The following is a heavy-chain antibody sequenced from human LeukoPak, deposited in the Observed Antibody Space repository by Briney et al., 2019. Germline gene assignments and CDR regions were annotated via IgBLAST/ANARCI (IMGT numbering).Heavy chain of an antibody. CDR1: GGSISSSSYY. V-gene: IGHV4-39*07. CDR3: ARDLGAVAGIDY. CDR2: IYYSGST. Sequence: SETLSLTCTVSGGSISSSSYYWGWIRQPPGKGLEWIGSIYYSGSTYYNPSLKSRVTISVDTSKNQFSLKLSSATAADTAVYYCARDLGAVAGIDYWGQGTLVTVSS. D-gene: IGHD6-19*01. J-gene: IGHJ4*02.